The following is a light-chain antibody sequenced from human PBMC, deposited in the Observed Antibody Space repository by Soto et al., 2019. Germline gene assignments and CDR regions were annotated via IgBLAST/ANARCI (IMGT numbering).Light chain of an antibody. J-gene: IGLJ3*02. CDR3: QVWDSSTGV. CDR1: NIGSKS. CDR2: RDN. Sequence: SYELTQPLSVSVALGQTAKITCGRNNIGSKSVHWYQQKTGQAPVLVIFRDNNRPSGIPERFSGSNSGNTATLTISRAQAGDEADYYCQVWDSSTGVFGGGTQLTVL. V-gene: IGLV3-9*01.